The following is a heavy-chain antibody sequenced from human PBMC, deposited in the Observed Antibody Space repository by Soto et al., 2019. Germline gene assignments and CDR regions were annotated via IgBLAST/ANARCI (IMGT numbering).Heavy chain of an antibody. CDR3: GRRKERYGPYYIAL. CDR1: GFTLVSCY. Sequence: SGFTLVSCYLWWVRQATGQGLEWMGWMNPNNGNAGFAQKLRGRINMTRNTSISTAYLELSSLRSDDSAVYFCGRRKERYGPYYIALWAQGTQVTVS. D-gene: IGHD1-1*01. V-gene: IGHV1-8*01. CDR2: MNPNNGNA. J-gene: IGHJ4*02.